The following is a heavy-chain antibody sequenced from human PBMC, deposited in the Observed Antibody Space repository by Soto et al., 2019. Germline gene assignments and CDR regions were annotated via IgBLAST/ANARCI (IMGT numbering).Heavy chain of an antibody. V-gene: IGHV3-48*02. Sequence: GSLRLSCAPSGFTFSSYSMNWVRQAPGKGLEWVSYISSSSSTIYYADSVKGRFTISRDNAKNSLYLQMNSLRDEDTAVYYCARDPGRYDYVWGSYRYMNLWGQGTLVTVSS. CDR1: GFTFSSYS. J-gene: IGHJ4*02. CDR3: ARDPGRYDYVWGSYRYMNL. CDR2: ISSSSSTI. D-gene: IGHD3-16*02.